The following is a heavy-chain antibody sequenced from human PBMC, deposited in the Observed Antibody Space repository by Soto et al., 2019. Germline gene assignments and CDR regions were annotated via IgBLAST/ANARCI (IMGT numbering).Heavy chain of an antibody. CDR1: GGTFSSYA. Sequence: QVHLVQSGAEVKNPGSLVKVSCKASGGTFSSYANSWLRQAAEQGLEWMGGIIPIFGTANYAQQFQGRVTFTADNDRSTAYMELCSLRSEDKAVYYCAGAGRVVVAASPGGFDIWGQGTMVTVSS. J-gene: IGHJ3*02. CDR3: AGAGRVVVAASPGGFDI. CDR2: IIPIFGTA. V-gene: IGHV1-69*06. D-gene: IGHD2-15*01.